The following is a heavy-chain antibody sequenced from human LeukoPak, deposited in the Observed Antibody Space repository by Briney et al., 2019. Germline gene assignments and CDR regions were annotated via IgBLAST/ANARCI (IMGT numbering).Heavy chain of an antibody. Sequence: SQTLSLTCTVSGGSISSGSYYWSWIRQPAGKGLKWIGRIYTSGSTNYNPSLKSRVTISVDTSKNQFSLKLSSVTAADTAVYYCARGRLSYYDSSGDYYYYYGMDVWGQGTTVTVSS. CDR3: ARGRLSYYDSSGDYYYYYGMDV. J-gene: IGHJ6*02. D-gene: IGHD3-22*01. CDR2: IYTSGST. V-gene: IGHV4-61*02. CDR1: GGSISSGSYY.